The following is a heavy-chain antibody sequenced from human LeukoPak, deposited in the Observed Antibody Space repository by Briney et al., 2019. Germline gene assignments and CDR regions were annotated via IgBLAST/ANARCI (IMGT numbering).Heavy chain of an antibody. V-gene: IGHV3-23*01. D-gene: IGHD1-26*01. Sequence: PGGSLRLSCAASGFTFSNYAMGWVRQAPGKGLEWVSAISDSGGSTYYADSVKGRFTISRDNSKNTLFLQMNNLRAEDTAVYYCAKALGVVGATYFDYWGQGTLVTVSS. J-gene: IGHJ4*02. CDR1: GFTFSNYA. CDR2: ISDSGGST. CDR3: AKALGVVGATYFDY.